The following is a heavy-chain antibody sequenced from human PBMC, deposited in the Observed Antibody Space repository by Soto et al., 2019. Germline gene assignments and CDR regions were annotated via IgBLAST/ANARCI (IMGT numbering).Heavy chain of an antibody. CDR1: GGPISSYY. V-gene: IGHV4-59*08. CDR2: IYYSGST. Sequence: QVQLQESGPGLVKPSETLSLTCTVPGGPISSYYWGWIRQPPGRELEWIGSIYYSGSTNYNPSLKSRVTISVDTSKNQFSLKLSSVTAADTAVYYCARHRQPGSIWYFDLWGRGTLVTVSS. D-gene: IGHD2-2*01. J-gene: IGHJ2*01. CDR3: ARHRQPGSIWYFDL.